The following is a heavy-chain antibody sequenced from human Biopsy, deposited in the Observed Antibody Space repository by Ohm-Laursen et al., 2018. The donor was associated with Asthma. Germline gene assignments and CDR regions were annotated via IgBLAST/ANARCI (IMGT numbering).Heavy chain of an antibody. Sequence: ASVKVSCKASGYTFINYAIHWVRQAPGQRLEWMGWINAANGNTKYSQKFQGRLTISRDTSASTAYMDPSSLRSEDTAVYYCARTYFDFLTGQVHDAFAMWGQGTMVTVSS. CDR1: GYTFINYA. CDR3: ARTYFDFLTGQVHDAFAM. CDR2: INAANGNT. V-gene: IGHV1-3*01. D-gene: IGHD3-9*01. J-gene: IGHJ3*02.